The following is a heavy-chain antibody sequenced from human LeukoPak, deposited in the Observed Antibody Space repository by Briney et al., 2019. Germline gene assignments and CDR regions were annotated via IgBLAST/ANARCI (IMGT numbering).Heavy chain of an antibody. CDR1: GFTFSDSY. CDR3: ARVDYDRSGEDANAEYFQH. CDR2: ISSTAYTI. V-gene: IGHV3-11*04. D-gene: IGHD3-22*01. J-gene: IGHJ1*01. Sequence: GGSLRLSCAASGFTFSDSYMTWIRQAPGKGLEWVSYISSTAYTIFYADSVKGRFTISRDNAKNSLYLQMNSLRAEDTAIYYCARVDYDRSGEDANAEYFQHWAQGTLVTVSS.